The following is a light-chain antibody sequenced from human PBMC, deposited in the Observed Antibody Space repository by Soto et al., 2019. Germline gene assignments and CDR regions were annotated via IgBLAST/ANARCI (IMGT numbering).Light chain of an antibody. CDR3: NSYTTSSTRV. V-gene: IGLV2-14*03. Sequence: QSALTQPASVSGSPGQSITISCTGTSSDVGGYTSVSWYQQHPGKAPKLMIYDVSNRPSEVSDRFSGSKSGNTASLTISGLQAEDEADYYCNSYTTSSTRVFGTGTKLTVL. CDR1: SSDVGGYTS. J-gene: IGLJ1*01. CDR2: DVS.